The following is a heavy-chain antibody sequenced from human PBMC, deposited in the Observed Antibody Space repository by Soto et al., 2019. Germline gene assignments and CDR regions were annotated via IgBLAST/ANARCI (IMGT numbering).Heavy chain of an antibody. D-gene: IGHD6-19*01. CDR1: GYIFTRYV. J-gene: IGHJ4*02. Sequence: QVQLVQSGAEVKKPGASVKVSCKASGYIFTRYVMHWVRQAPGQRPEWMGWIDAGNGKTKYSEKFQGRVTITRDTSASTAYMELTTLRSEDTAVYYGARGRGWYDYWGQGTQVIVSS. V-gene: IGHV1-3*01. CDR2: IDAGNGKT. CDR3: ARGRGWYDY.